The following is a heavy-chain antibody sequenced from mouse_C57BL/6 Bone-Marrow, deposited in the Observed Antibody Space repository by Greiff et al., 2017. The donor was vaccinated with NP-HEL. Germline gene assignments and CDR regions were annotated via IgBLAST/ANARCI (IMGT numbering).Heavy chain of an antibody. D-gene: IGHD2-3*01. J-gene: IGHJ1*03. Sequence: QVQLKESGAELVKPGASVKISCKASGYAFSSYWMNWVKQRPGKGLEWIGQIYPGDGDTNYNGKFKGKATLTADKSSSTAYMQLSSLTSEDSAVYFCARSTPYDGYHYWYFDVWGTGTTVTVSS. CDR2: IYPGDGDT. CDR3: ARSTPYDGYHYWYFDV. CDR1: GYAFSSYW. V-gene: IGHV1-80*01.